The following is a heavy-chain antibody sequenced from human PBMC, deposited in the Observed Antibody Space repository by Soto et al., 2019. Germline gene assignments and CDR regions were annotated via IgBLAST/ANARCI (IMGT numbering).Heavy chain of an antibody. CDR2: INPSGGST. CDR1: GYTFTSYY. CDR3: ARDPTRLDYHTYSHYYGMDV. D-gene: IGHD4-17*01. J-gene: IGHJ6*02. Sequence: QVQLVQSGAEVKKPGASVKVSCKASGYTFTSYYMHWVRQAPGQGLEWMGIINPSGGSTSYAQKFQGSVTMTRDTATSTVYMELSSLRSEDTAVYYCARDPTRLDYHTYSHYYGMDVWCQGTTVTVSS. V-gene: IGHV1-46*01.